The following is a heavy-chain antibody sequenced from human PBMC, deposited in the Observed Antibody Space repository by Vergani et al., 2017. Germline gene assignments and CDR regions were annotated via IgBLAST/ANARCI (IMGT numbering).Heavy chain of an antibody. V-gene: IGHV4-39*01. CDR2: IYYSGST. J-gene: IGHJ6*02. Sequence: QLQLQESGPGLVKPSETLSLTCTVSGGSISSSSYYWGWIRQPPGKGLEWIGSIYYSGSTYYNPSLKSRVTISVDTSKNQFSLQLNSVTPEDTAVYYCARVAPIWGPAAGNYYYGMDVWGQGTTVTVSS. CDR3: ARVAPIWGPAAGNYYYGMDV. CDR1: GGSISSSSYY. D-gene: IGHD6-13*01.